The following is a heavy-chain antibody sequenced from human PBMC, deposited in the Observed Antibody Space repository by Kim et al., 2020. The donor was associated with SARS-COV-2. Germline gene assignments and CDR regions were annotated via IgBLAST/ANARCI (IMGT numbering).Heavy chain of an antibody. CDR3: ARQTAQKRYFDF. CDR2: ISLRGTS. J-gene: IGHJ2*01. CDR1: GGSFSDYF. V-gene: IGHV4-34*01. D-gene: IGHD2-21*02. Sequence: SETLSLTCAVSGGSFSDYFWTWIRQPPGKGLEWIGEISLRGTSNYNPSLKSRVTISVDTSKNQFSLKVTSLIAADTAVYYCARQTAQKRYFDFWGRGTLVTVSS.